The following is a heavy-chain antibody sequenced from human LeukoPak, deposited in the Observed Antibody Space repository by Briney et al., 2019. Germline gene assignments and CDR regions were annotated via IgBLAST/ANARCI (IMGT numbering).Heavy chain of an antibody. CDR3: ARGRTMVRGLDWFDP. CDR2: INTHNGNT. Sequence: GASVKVSCKASGYNFDKFGIAWVRQAPGQGLEWMGWINTHNGNTKYAQQYQGRVTMTTDTSTSTAYMELRSLRSDDTAVYYCARGRTMVRGLDWFDPWGPGTLVTVSS. V-gene: IGHV1-18*01. J-gene: IGHJ5*02. D-gene: IGHD3-10*01. CDR1: GYNFDKFG.